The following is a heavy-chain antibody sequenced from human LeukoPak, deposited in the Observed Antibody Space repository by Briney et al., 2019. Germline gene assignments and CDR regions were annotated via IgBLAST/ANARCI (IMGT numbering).Heavy chain of an antibody. CDR2: IKQDGSEK. V-gene: IGHV3-7*01. J-gene: IGHJ4*02. D-gene: IGHD3-22*01. Sequence: PGGSLRLSCAASGFTFSSYWMSWVRQAPGKGLEWVANIKQDGSEKYYVDSVKGRFTISRDNAKNSLYLQMNSLRAEDTAVYYCAKGDSSGYYYFDYWGQGTLVTVSS. CDR3: AKGDSSGYYYFDY. CDR1: GFTFSSYW.